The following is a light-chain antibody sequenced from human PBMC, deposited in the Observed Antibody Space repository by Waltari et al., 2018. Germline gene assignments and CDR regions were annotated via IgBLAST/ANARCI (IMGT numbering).Light chain of an antibody. CDR1: ALTQKS. CDR2: DDN. Sequence: SYELTQPPSVSVSPGQAARITCSGDALTQKSHFWYPQKSGQAPVLIIYDDNKRPSGIPERFSGSSSGTMATLTISGAQVEDEADYYCYSTDSTGNHVVFGGGTKLTVL. CDR3: YSTDSTGNHVV. J-gene: IGLJ2*01. V-gene: IGLV3-10*01.